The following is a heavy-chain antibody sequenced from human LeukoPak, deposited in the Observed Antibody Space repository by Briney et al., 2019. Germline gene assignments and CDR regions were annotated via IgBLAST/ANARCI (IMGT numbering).Heavy chain of an antibody. CDR2: ITPSSGDT. Sequence: ASVKVSCKASGYTFSDYYIHWVRQAPGQGLEWMGRITPSSGDTNHAQKFQGRVTMTRDTSIGTPYMDLSRLRFDDTAVYYCARGVYCSGGDCSLYGMDVWGQGTTVTVSS. CDR3: ARGVYCSGGDCSLYGMDV. D-gene: IGHD2-21*02. CDR1: GYTFSDYY. V-gene: IGHV1-2*06. J-gene: IGHJ6*02.